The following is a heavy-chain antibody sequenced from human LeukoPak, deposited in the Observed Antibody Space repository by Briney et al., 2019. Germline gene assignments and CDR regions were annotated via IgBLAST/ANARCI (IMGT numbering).Heavy chain of an antibody. V-gene: IGHV3-11*01. CDR2: ISSSGSTI. Sequence: GGPVTLFCAASGFTFSDYYMRWLRQAPGEGLEWVSYISSSGSTIYYADSVKGRFTISRDNAKNSLYLQMNSLRAEDTAVDYCARTANWGPPGYWGQGTLVTVSS. CDR3: ARTANWGPPGY. D-gene: IGHD7-27*01. J-gene: IGHJ4*02. CDR1: GFTFSDYY.